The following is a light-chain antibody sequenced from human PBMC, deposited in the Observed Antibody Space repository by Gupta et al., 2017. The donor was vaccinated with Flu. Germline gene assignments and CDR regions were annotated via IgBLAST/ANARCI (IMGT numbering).Light chain of an antibody. CDR2: DDN. Sequence: SSVLTQPPSVSVAPGQTAGLTCGGNNIGSKSVHWYQQKPGQAPVLVVYDDNDRPSGIPERFSGSNSGDTATMTISRVEAGDEADYYCQVWDSSSDHYVFGTGTKVTVL. CDR3: QVWDSSSDHYV. J-gene: IGLJ1*01. CDR1: NIGSKS. V-gene: IGLV3-21*02.